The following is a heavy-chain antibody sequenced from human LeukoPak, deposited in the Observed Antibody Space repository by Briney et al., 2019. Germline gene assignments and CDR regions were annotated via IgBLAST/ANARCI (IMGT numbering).Heavy chain of an antibody. CDR1: GFVFSSFG. V-gene: IGHV3-21*01. CDR3: ARDGGSGTRSYYYYGMDV. Sequence: GGSLRLSCEASGFVFSSFGVLWVRQTPGKGLEWVSSISSTSAYKYYADSVRGRFTISRDNAKNSLYLQLNSLRAEDTVVYYCARDGGSGTRSYYYYGMDVWGQGTTVTVSS. D-gene: IGHD3-10*01. J-gene: IGHJ6*02. CDR2: ISSTSAYK.